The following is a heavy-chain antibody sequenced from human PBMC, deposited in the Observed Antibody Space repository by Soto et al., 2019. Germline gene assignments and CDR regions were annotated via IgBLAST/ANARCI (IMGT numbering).Heavy chain of an antibody. Sequence: PSETLSLTCTVSGGSLNHYYWTWIRPPPGKGLEWMGYIYYSGATTNYNPSLKSRVTLSVDTSKNQFSLKLSSVTAADTAVYYCARLGGSYAVPHFDYWGQGTLVTVSS. CDR3: ARLGGSYAVPHFDY. V-gene: IGHV4-59*08. CDR1: GGSLNHYY. D-gene: IGHD1-26*01. CDR2: IYYSGATT. J-gene: IGHJ4*02.